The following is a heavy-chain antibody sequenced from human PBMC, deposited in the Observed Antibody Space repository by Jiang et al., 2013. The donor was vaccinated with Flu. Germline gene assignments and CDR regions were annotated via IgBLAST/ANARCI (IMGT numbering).Heavy chain of an antibody. D-gene: IGHD1-1*01. CDR2: INAGNGNT. CDR3: ARGAELLLGTGTTFDY. V-gene: IGHV1-3*01. CDR1: GYTFTSYA. J-gene: IGHJ4*02. Sequence: SGAEVKKPGASVKVSCKASGYTFTSYAMHWVRQAPGQRLEWMGWINAGNGNTKYSQKFQGRVTITRDTSASTAYMELSSLRSEDTAVYYCARGAELLLGTGTTFDYWGQGTLVTV.